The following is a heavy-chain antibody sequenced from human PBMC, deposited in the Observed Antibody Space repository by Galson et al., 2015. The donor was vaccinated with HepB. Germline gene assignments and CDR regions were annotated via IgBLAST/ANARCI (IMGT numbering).Heavy chain of an antibody. D-gene: IGHD6-13*01. J-gene: IGHJ4*02. CDR3: ACGDPNYYSNNWYPFDY. CDR1: TDSMSNYY. CDR2: IFDSWNT. Sequence: TLSLTCSVSTDSMSNYYWSWIRQSPGKGLEWIGYIFDSWNTEYNPSFKGRVTISVDTSKNQFSLNLKSVTAADTAVYYCACGDPNYYSNNWYPFDYWGQGTQVTVSS. V-gene: IGHV4-59*01.